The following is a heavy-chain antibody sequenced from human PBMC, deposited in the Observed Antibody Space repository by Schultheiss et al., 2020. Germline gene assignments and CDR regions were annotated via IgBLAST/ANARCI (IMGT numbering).Heavy chain of an antibody. CDR1: GFTFSSYG. J-gene: IGHJ2*01. CDR3: ARGWTMLMGEPYWYFDL. CDR2: IWYDGSNK. V-gene: IGHV3-33*01. Sequence: GGSLRLSCAASGFTFSSYGMHWVRQAPGKGLEWVAVIWYDGSNKYYADSVKGRFTISRDNSKNTLYLQMNSLRAEDTAVYYCARGWTMLMGEPYWYFDLWGRGHLGTVAS. D-gene: IGHD2-8*01.